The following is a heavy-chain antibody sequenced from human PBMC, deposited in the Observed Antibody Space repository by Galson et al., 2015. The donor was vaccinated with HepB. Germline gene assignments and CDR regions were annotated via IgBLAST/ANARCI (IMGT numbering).Heavy chain of an antibody. CDR2: IHPNTGGT. J-gene: IGHJ4*02. Sequence: SVKVSCRASGYTFTAYYIHWVRQAPGQGLEWVGWIHPNTGGTNYAQKFQGRVTMTRDTSIGTAYMELNRLRSDDTAVYYCARVWETRWLVLMGYWGQGTLVTVSS. CDR1: GYTFTAYY. D-gene: IGHD6-19*01. CDR3: ARVWETRWLVLMGY. V-gene: IGHV1-2*02.